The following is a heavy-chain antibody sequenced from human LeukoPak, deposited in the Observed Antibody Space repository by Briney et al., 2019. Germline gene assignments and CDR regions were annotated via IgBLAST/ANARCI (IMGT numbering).Heavy chain of an antibody. CDR2: INHSGST. Sequence: PSETLSLTCAVYGGFFSGYYWSWIRQPPGKGLEWIGEINHSGSTNYNPSLKSRVIISLDTSKNQFSLKLNSVTPAETAVYYCARNRASSYGKFDYWGQGILVTVSS. CDR1: GGFFSGYY. V-gene: IGHV4-34*01. J-gene: IGHJ4*02. D-gene: IGHD5-18*01. CDR3: ARNRASSYGKFDY.